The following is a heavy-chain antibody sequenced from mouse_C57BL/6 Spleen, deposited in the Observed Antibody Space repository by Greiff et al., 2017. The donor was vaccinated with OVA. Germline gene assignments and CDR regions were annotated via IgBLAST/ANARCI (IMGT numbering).Heavy chain of an antibody. J-gene: IGHJ2*01. Sequence: EVQRVESGGGLVKPGGSLKLSCAASGFTFSDYGMHWVRQAPEKGLEWVAYISSGSSTIYYADTVKGRFTISRDNAKNTLFLQMTSLRSDDTAMYYCARRGTVEYYFDYWGQGTTLTVSS. D-gene: IGHD1-1*01. CDR1: GFTFSDYG. V-gene: IGHV5-17*01. CDR2: ISSGSSTI. CDR3: ARRGTVEYYFDY.